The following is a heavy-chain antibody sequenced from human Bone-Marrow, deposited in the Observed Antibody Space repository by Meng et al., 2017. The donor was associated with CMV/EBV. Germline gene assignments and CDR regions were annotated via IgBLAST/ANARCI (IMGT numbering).Heavy chain of an antibody. J-gene: IGHJ4*02. V-gene: IGHV1-8*01. D-gene: IGHD3-10*01. CDR2: MNPNSGNT. Sequence: ASVKVSCKASGYTFTSFDINWVRQAPGQGLEWMGWMNPNSGNTGYAQKFQGRVTMTRDTSISTAYMELSRLRSDDTAVYYCARGYAFITMVRGVIPYFDYWGQGTLVTVSS. CDR1: GYTFTSFD. CDR3: ARGYAFITMVRGVIPYFDY.